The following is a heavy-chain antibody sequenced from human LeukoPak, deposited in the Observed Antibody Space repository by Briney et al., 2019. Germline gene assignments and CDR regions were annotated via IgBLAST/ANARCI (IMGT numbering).Heavy chain of an antibody. CDR2: MNPNNGNT. D-gene: IGHD6-19*01. J-gene: IGHJ1*01. Sequence: ASVKVSCKASGYTFTSYDTNWVRQATGQGLEWMGWMNPNNGNTDYAQKFQGRVTLTRNTSISTAYMELSSLRSEDTATYYCTRGGPVAGTHKYFQHWGQGTLVTVSS. CDR1: GYTFTSYD. CDR3: TRGGPVAGTHKYFQH. V-gene: IGHV1-8*01.